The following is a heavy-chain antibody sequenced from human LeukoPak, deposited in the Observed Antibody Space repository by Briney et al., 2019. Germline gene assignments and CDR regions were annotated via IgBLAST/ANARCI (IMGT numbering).Heavy chain of an antibody. J-gene: IGHJ4*02. D-gene: IGHD6-6*01. CDR3: ARDPYSSLSPFDL. CDR1: GFTFSTYS. CDR2: IGTSNNDI. Sequence: GGSLRLSCAASGFTFSTYSMNWVRQAPGKGLEWVSSIGTSNNDIYYADSVKGRFTISRDNAKNSLFLQMNSLRLEDTAVYYCARDPYSSLSPFDLWGQGTLVTVSS. V-gene: IGHV3-21*01.